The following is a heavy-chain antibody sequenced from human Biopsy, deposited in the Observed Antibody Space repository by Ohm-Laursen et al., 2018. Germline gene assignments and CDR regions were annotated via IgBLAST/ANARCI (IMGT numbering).Heavy chain of an antibody. CDR3: ARTPGKAVAGRFLDL. D-gene: IGHD6-19*01. J-gene: IGHJ2*01. Sequence: GTLSLTCSVSGGSTNDYFWSWIRQPAGETLEWIGRIYSSGGSSYNPSLKSRISMSMDTSNNQFSLTLTSVTAADTAVYYCARTPGKAVAGRFLDLWGRGTSVTVSS. V-gene: IGHV4-4*07. CDR1: GGSTNDYF. CDR2: IYSSGGS.